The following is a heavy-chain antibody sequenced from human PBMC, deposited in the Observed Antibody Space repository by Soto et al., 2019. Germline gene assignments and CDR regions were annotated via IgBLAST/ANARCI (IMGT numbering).Heavy chain of an antibody. D-gene: IGHD1-26*01. V-gene: IGHV3-30*18. J-gene: IGHJ4*02. CDR2: ISYDGSNK. CDR1: GFTFSSYG. CDR3: AKGCYVATHDNYFDY. Sequence: PGGSLRLSCAASGFTFSSYGMHWVRQAPGKGLEWAAVISYDGSNKYYADSVKGRFTISRDNSKNTLYLQMNSLRAEDTAVYYCAKGCYVATHDNYFDYWGQGTLVTVSS.